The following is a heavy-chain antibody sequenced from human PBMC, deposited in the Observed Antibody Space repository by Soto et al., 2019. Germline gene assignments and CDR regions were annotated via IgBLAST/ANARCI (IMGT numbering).Heavy chain of an antibody. D-gene: IGHD3-10*01. CDR1: GYTFTSYG. CDR3: ARDGRKLLWFGELPKPNAFDI. CDR2: ISAHNGNT. Sequence: GASVKVSCKASGYTFTSYGISWVRQAPGQGLGWMGWISAHNGNTNYAQKLQGRVTMTTDTSTSTAYMELRSLRSDDTAVYYCARDGRKLLWFGELPKPNAFDIWGQGTMVTVSS. V-gene: IGHV1-18*04. J-gene: IGHJ3*02.